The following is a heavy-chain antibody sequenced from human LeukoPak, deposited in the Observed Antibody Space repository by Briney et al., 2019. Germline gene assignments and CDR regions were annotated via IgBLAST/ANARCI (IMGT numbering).Heavy chain of an antibody. CDR3: ARALYYDDVYDAFDI. J-gene: IGHJ3*02. Sequence: GESLKISCEGSGYRFTSYWLGWVRHMPGKGLEWMGIIYPANWDTRYSPSFQGQVTISVDKSINTAYLQWSSLKASDTAMYYCARALYYDDVYDAFDIWGQGTMVTVSS. V-gene: IGHV5-51*01. CDR2: IYPANWDT. CDR1: GYRFTSYW. D-gene: IGHD3-22*01.